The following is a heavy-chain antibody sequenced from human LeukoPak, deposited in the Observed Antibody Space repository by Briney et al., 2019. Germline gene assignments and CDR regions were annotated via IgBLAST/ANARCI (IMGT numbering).Heavy chain of an antibody. CDR2: INHSGST. CDR3: ARGQSSSWYDY. D-gene: IGHD6-13*01. Sequence: PSETLSLTCAVYGGSFSGYYWSWIRQPPGKGLEWIGEINHSGSTNYNPPLKSRVTISVDTSKNQFSLKLSSVTAADTAVYYCARGQSSSWYDYWGQGTLVTVSS. J-gene: IGHJ4*02. V-gene: IGHV4-34*01. CDR1: GGSFSGYY.